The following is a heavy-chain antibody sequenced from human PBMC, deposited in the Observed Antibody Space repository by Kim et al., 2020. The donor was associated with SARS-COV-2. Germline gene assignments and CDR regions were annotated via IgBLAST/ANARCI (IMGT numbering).Heavy chain of an antibody. CDR1: GGSISSGGYY. CDR3: ARGGEVGAMNYYYYGMDV. V-gene: IGHV4-31*03. D-gene: IGHD1-26*01. CDR2: IYYSGSV. J-gene: IGHJ6*02. Sequence: SETLSLTCTVSGGSISSGGYYWSWIRQHPGKGLEWIGYIYYSGSVYYNPSLKSRVTISVDTSKNQFSLKLSSVTAADTAVYYCARGGEVGAMNYYYYGMDVWGQGTTVTVSS.